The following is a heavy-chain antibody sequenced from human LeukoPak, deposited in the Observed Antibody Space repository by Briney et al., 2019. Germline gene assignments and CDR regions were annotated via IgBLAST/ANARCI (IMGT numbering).Heavy chain of an antibody. Sequence: GGSLRLSCAASGFTFSSYSMNWVRQALGKGLEWVSSISSSSSYIYYADSVKGRFTISRDNAKNSLYLQMNSLRAEDTAVYYCARDYTAMGLYYFDYWGQGTLVTVSS. CDR1: GFTFSSYS. D-gene: IGHD5-18*01. J-gene: IGHJ4*02. CDR2: ISSSSSYI. CDR3: ARDYTAMGLYYFDY. V-gene: IGHV3-21*01.